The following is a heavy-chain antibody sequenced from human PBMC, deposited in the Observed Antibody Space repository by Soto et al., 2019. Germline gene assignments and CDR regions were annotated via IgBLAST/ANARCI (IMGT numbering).Heavy chain of an antibody. CDR1: GFTFSSYA. Sequence: EVQLLESGGGLVQPGGSLRLSCAASGFTFSSYAMTWVRQTPGQGLRWVSTVTAGGDNTYHADSVKGRFTISRDTSKNTRYLQMNSLRVEDTAILHCARLYARAYEIWGQGTMVTVSS. CDR3: ARLYARAYEI. CDR2: VTAGGDNT. V-gene: IGHV3-23*01. J-gene: IGHJ3*02. D-gene: IGHD3-16*01.